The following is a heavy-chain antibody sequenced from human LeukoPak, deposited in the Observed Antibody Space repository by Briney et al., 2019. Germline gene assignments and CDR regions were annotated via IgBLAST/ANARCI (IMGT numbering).Heavy chain of an antibody. Sequence: ASVKVSCKASGYTFTSYGISWVRQAPGQGPEWMGWISAYNGNTNYAQKLQGRVTMTTDTSTSTAYMELRSLRSDDTAVYYCARGGALRYFDWLSLGDAFDIWGQGTMVTVSS. V-gene: IGHV1-18*04. CDR2: ISAYNGNT. J-gene: IGHJ3*02. D-gene: IGHD3-9*01. CDR1: GYTFTSYG. CDR3: ARGGALRYFDWLSLGDAFDI.